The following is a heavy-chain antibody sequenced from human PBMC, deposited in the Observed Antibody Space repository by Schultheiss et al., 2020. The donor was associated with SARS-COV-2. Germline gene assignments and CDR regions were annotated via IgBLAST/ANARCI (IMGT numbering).Heavy chain of an antibody. Sequence: GESLKISCAASGFTFSSYAMSWVRQAPGKGLEWVSAISGSGGSTYYADSVKGRFTISRDNSKNTLYLQMNSLRAEDTAVYYCAKSSVAATPVGRWGDSEYYYYGMDVWGQGTTVTVSS. CDR3: AKSSVAATPVGRWGDSEYYYYGMDV. V-gene: IGHV3-23*01. CDR2: ISGSGGST. D-gene: IGHD2-15*01. J-gene: IGHJ6*02. CDR1: GFTFSSYA.